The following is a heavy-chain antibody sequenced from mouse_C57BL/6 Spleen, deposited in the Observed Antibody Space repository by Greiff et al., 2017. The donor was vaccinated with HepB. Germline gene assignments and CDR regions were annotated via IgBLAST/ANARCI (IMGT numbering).Heavy chain of an antibody. CDR2: IDPSDSYT. J-gene: IGHJ1*03. Sequence: QVQLQQPGAELVKPGASVKLSCKASGYTFTSYWMQWVKQRPGQGLEWIGEIDPSDSYTNYNQKFKGKATLTVDTSSSTAYMQLSSLTSEDSAVYYCARGAHYYGSSQNWYFDVWGTGTTVTVSS. CDR1: GYTFTSYW. V-gene: IGHV1-50*01. D-gene: IGHD1-1*01. CDR3: ARGAHYYGSSQNWYFDV.